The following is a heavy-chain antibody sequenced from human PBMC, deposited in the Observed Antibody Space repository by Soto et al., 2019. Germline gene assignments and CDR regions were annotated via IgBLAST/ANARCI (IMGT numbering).Heavy chain of an antibody. J-gene: IGHJ3*02. D-gene: IGHD3-22*01. CDR2: INPNSGGT. V-gene: IGHV1-2*04. Sequence: ASVKVSFKASGYTFTGYYMHWVRQAPGQGLEWMGWINPNSGGTNYAQKFQGWVTMTRDTSISTAYMELSRLRSDDTAVYYCARGAYDYDSSGYYDDAFDIWGQGTMVTGSS. CDR1: GYTFTGYY. CDR3: ARGAYDYDSSGYYDDAFDI.